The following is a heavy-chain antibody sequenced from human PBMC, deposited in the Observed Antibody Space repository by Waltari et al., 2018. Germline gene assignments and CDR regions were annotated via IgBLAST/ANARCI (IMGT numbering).Heavy chain of an antibody. Sequence: EVQLVESGGGLVHPGGSLRLSCAASGFPFRSYSMNWVRQAPGKGLEWVSSISSSSSYTHYADSVKGRFTISRDNAKNSLYLQMNSLRAEDTAVYYCATGGWGFYLDYWGQGTLVTVSS. CDR3: ATGGWGFYLDY. D-gene: IGHD7-27*01. V-gene: IGHV3-21*01. CDR2: ISSSSSYT. J-gene: IGHJ4*02. CDR1: GFPFRSYS.